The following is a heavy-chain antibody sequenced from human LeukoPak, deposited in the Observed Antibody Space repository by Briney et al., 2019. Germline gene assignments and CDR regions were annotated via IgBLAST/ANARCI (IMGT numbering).Heavy chain of an antibody. CDR3: ARGDYYDGFDY. CDR1: GGSISSYY. V-gene: IGHV4-59*08. Sequence: PSETLSLTCTVSGGSISSYYWSWIRQPPGKGLEWIGYIYYGGSTNYNPSLKSRVTISVDTSKNQFSLKLSSVTAADTAVYYYARGDYYDGFDYWGQGTLVTVSS. CDR2: IYYGGST. J-gene: IGHJ4*02. D-gene: IGHD3-22*01.